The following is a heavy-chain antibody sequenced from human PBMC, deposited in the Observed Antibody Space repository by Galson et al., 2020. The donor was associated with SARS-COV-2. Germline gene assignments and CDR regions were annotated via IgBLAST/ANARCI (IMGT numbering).Heavy chain of an antibody. D-gene: IGHD6-19*01. CDR1: GGSFRGYY. CDR2: INHSGST. Sequence: SETLSLTCAVYGGSFRGYYCSWIRQPPGKRLEWIGEINHSGSTNYNPSLKSRVTISVDTSKNQFSLKLSSVTAADTAVYYCARGLDKYSSGWYYYYYYMDVWGKGTTVTISS. V-gene: IGHV4-34*01. J-gene: IGHJ6*03. CDR3: ARGLDKYSSGWYYYYYYMDV.